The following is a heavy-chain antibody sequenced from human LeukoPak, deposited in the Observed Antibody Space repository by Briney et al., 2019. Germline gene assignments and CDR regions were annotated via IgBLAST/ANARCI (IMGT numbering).Heavy chain of an antibody. D-gene: IGHD3-10*01. V-gene: IGHV4-39*01. CDR1: GGSISSSSYY. Sequence: SETLSLTCTVSGGSISSSSYYWGWIRQPPGKGLEWIGSIYYSGSTYYNPSLKSRVTISVDTSKNQFSLKLSSVTAADTAVYYCATAGRLWFGTHNWFDPWGQGTLVTVSS. J-gene: IGHJ5*02. CDR2: IYYSGST. CDR3: ATAGRLWFGTHNWFDP.